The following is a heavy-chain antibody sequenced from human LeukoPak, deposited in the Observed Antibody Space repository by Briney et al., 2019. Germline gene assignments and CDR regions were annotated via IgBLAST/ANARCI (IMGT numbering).Heavy chain of an antibody. CDR2: ISWNSGSI. V-gene: IGHV3-9*01. Sequence: PGGSLRLSCAASGFTFDDYAMHWVRHAPGKGLEWVPGISWNSGSIGYADSVKGRFTISRDNAKNSLYLQMNSLRAEDTALYYCAKGNYYGSGSYYNQYFQHWGQGTLVTVSS. CDR1: GFTFDDYA. CDR3: AKGNYYGSGSYYNQYFQH. J-gene: IGHJ1*01. D-gene: IGHD3-10*01.